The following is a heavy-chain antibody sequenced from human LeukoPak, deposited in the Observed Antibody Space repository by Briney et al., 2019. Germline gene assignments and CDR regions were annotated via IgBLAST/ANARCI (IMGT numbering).Heavy chain of an antibody. V-gene: IGHV4-59*01. CDR3: ARGGDYSSSWYGSRSPQPDY. CDR2: IYYRGST. J-gene: IGHJ4*02. CDR1: GDSMNGYC. D-gene: IGHD6-13*01. Sequence: PSETLSLTCIVSGDSMNGYCWSWMRQSPGKGLEWLGHIYYRGSTYYNPSLKSRVAMSIDTSENQFSLKLSSVTAADTAVYYCARGGDYSSSWYGSRSPQPDYRGQGTLVTVSS.